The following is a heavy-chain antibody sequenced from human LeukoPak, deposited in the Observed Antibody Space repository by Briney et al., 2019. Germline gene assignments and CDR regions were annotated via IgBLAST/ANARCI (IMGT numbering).Heavy chain of an antibody. J-gene: IGHJ6*02. CDR2: ISSSSYI. CDR3: ARDPSLYCSSTSCYQEALPGMDV. Sequence: PGGSLRLSCAASGFTFSSYSMNWVRQAPGKGLEWVSSISSSSYIYYADSVEGRFTISRDNAKNSLYLQMNSLRAEDTAVYYCARDPSLYCSSTSCYQEALPGMDVWGQGTTVTVSS. D-gene: IGHD2-2*01. CDR1: GFTFSSYS. V-gene: IGHV3-21*01.